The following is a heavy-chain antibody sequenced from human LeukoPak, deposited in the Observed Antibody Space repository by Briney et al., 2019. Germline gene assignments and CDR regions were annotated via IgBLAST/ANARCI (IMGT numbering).Heavy chain of an antibody. CDR1: GGSISSGGYY. Sequence: LSLTCTVSGGSISSGGYYWSWVRQAPGKGLEWVSLISSRGDIIYYADSVKGRLTISRDNSKSALFLQMNSLRAEDTAVYFCAKDSTTVTTGRGNFDSWGQGTLVTVSS. CDR2: ISSRGDII. J-gene: IGHJ4*02. D-gene: IGHD4-17*01. V-gene: IGHV3-23*01. CDR3: AKDSTTVTTGRGNFDS.